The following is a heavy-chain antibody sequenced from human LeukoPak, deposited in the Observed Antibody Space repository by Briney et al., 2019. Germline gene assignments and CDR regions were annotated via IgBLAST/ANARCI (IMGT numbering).Heavy chain of an antibody. CDR1: GFPFSTIW. V-gene: IGHV3-15*01. CDR2: IKRKTEGGTM. CDR3: PTGNSLGRDGNYFFDF. Sequence: GGSLRLSCAASGFPFSTIWMNWVRQAPGKGLEWVGRIKRKTEGGTMDYAAPVKGRFTISRDDSKNTLYLQMNSLKTVDTSVYYCPTGNSLGRDGNYFFDFWGPGTLVTVSS. D-gene: IGHD1-7*01. J-gene: IGHJ4*02.